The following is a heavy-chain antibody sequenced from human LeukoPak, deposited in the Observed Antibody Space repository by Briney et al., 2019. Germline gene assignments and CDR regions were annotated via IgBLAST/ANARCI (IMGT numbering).Heavy chain of an antibody. CDR2: ISYDGSNK. CDR1: GFTFSSYG. D-gene: IGHD2-15*01. J-gene: IGHJ4*02. Sequence: GGSLRLSCAASGFTFSSYGMHWVRQAPGKGLEWVAVISYDGSNKYYADSVKGRFTISRDNSKNTLYLQMNSLRAEDTAVYYCAKSLLPLGYCSGGSCSRLYYWGQGTLVTVSS. V-gene: IGHV3-30*18. CDR3: AKSLLPLGYCSGGSCSRLYY.